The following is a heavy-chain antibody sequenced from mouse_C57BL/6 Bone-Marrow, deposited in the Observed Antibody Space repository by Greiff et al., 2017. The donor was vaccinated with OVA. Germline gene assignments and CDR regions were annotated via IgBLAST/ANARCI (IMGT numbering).Heavy chain of an antibody. CDR2: IHPNSGST. CDR3: ARKEHLLLLAY. CDR1: GYTFTSYW. Sequence: QVQLQQPGAELVKPGASVKLSCKASGYTFTSYWMHWVKQRPGQGLEWIGMIHPNSGSTNYNEKFKSKATLTVDKSSSTAYMQLSSLTSEDSAVYYCARKEHLLLLAYWGQGTLVTVSA. J-gene: IGHJ3*01. V-gene: IGHV1-64*01. D-gene: IGHD1-1*01.